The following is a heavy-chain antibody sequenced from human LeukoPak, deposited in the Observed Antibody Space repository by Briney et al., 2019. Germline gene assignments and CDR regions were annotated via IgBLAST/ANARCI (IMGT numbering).Heavy chain of an antibody. Sequence: GGSLRLSCAASGFTFSNAWMSWVRQAPGKGLEWVSAISGSGGSTYYADSVKGRFTISRDNSKNTLYLQMNSLRAEDTAVYYCAKDLPFHYYDSSGYFNYWGQGTLVTVSS. J-gene: IGHJ4*02. V-gene: IGHV3-23*01. CDR3: AKDLPFHYYDSSGYFNY. CDR1: GFTFSNAW. D-gene: IGHD3-22*01. CDR2: ISGSGGST.